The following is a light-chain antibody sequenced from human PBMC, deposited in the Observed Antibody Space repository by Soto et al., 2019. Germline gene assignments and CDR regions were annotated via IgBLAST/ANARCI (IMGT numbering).Light chain of an antibody. Sequence: QSALTQPASVSGSPGQSITISCTGTSSDLGTYNYVSWYQQYRDKAPKLIMYDGGNRPSEVSDRFSGSKSGDTASLIISGLRAEDEADYYCFSSSTKISRHVLGTGTKVTVL. V-gene: IGLV2-14*03. CDR2: DGG. J-gene: IGLJ1*01. CDR3: FSSSTKISRHV. CDR1: SSDLGTYNY.